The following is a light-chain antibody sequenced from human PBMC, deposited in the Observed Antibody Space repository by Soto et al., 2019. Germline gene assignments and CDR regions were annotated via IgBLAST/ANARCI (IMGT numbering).Light chain of an antibody. Sequence: DIQMTQSPSTLSGSVGDRVTITCRASQTISSWLSWYQQKPGKAPKLLIYKASTLKSGVPSRFSGSGSGTDFTLTISSLQAEDFASYYCQQLRSYPSTFGGGTKVDI. CDR2: KAS. J-gene: IGKJ4*01. CDR1: QTISSW. V-gene: IGKV1-5*03. CDR3: QQLRSYPST.